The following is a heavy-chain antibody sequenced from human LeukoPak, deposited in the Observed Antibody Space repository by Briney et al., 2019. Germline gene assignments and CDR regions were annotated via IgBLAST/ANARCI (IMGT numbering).Heavy chain of an antibody. CDR2: INHSGST. J-gene: IGHJ4*02. CDR3: ARGLAKGVDY. V-gene: IGHV4-34*01. CDR1: GGFFSGYY. D-gene: IGHD3-16*01. Sequence: SETLSLTCAVYGGFFSGYYWSWIRQPPGKGLEWIGEINHSGSTNYNPSLKSRVTISVDTSKNQFSLKLSSVTAADTAVYYCARGLAKGVDYWGQGTLVTVSS.